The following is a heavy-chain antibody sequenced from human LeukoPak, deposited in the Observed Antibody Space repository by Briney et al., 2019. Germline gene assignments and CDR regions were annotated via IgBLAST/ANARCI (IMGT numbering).Heavy chain of an antibody. CDR2: LCRGGNA. V-gene: IGHV3-53*01. Sequence: GGSLRLSCAASGFTISSNYMNWVRQAPGKGLEWVSVLCRGGNADFADSVKGRFTISRDNSKNTLYLQMNSLKAEDTAVYYCARELCSGGSCYGAFDIWGQGTMVTVSS. CDR1: GFTISSNY. D-gene: IGHD2-15*01. J-gene: IGHJ3*02. CDR3: ARELCSGGSCYGAFDI.